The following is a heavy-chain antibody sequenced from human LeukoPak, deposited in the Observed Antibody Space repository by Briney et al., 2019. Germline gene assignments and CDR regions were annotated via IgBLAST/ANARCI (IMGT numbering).Heavy chain of an antibody. CDR2: ISSSSSYI. Sequence: GGSLRLSCAASGFTFSSYSMNWVRQAPGKGLEWVSSISSSSSYIYYADSVKGRFTISRDNAKNSLYLQMNSLRAEDTAVYYCARGKGSSWYDGESDYWGQGTPVTVSS. J-gene: IGHJ4*02. CDR3: ARGKGSSWYDGESDY. V-gene: IGHV3-21*01. D-gene: IGHD6-13*01. CDR1: GFTFSSYS.